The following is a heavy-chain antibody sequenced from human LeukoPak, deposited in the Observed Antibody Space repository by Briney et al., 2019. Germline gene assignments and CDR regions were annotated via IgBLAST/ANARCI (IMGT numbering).Heavy chain of an antibody. CDR2: INYSGST. J-gene: IGHJ4*02. V-gene: IGHV4-34*01. CDR3: ATTSGH. Sequence: SETLSLTCAVYGGSFSGYYWYWIRQPPGKGLEWIGEINYSGSTNYNPSLKSRVTISADTSKNQFSLKMSSVTAADTAVYYCATTSGHWGQGTLVTVSS. D-gene: IGHD3-10*01. CDR1: GGSFSGYY.